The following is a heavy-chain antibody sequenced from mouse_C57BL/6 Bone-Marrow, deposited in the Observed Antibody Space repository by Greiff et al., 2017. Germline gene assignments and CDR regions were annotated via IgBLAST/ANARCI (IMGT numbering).Heavy chain of an antibody. D-gene: IGHD1-1*01. CDR1: GYTFTSYW. CDR3: ERLGYYGSSLNYFDY. CDR2: IDPSDSET. V-gene: IGHV1-52*01. J-gene: IGHJ2*01. Sequence: QVQLQQPGAELVRPGSSVKLSCKASGYTFTSYWMHWVKQRPIQGLEWIGNIDPSDSETHYNQKFKDKATLTVDKSSSTAYMQLSSLTSEDSAVFYLERLGYYGSSLNYFDYWGQGATLTVS.